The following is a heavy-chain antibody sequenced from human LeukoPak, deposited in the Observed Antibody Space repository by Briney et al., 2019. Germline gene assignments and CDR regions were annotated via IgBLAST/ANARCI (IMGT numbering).Heavy chain of an antibody. CDR3: ARATSLGIAAAASRRNWFDP. Sequence: SETLSLTCAVYGGSFSGYYWSWIRQPRGKGLEWIGEINHSGSTNYNPSFKSRVTISVGTSKNQFSLKLSSVTAADTAVYYCARATSLGIAAAASRRNWFDPWGQGTLVTVSS. J-gene: IGHJ5*02. CDR2: INHSGST. V-gene: IGHV4-34*01. D-gene: IGHD6-13*01. CDR1: GGSFSGYY.